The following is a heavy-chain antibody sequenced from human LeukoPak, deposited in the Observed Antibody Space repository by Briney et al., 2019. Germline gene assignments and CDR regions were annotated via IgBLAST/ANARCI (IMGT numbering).Heavy chain of an antibody. J-gene: IGHJ6*04. D-gene: IGHD3-10*01. CDR3: ARGRGGSGSYYNPYYYYGMDV. Sequence: PSETLSLTCTVSGGSVSSGSYYWSWIRQPPGKGLEWIGEINHSGSTNYNPSLKSRVTISVDTSKNQFSLKLSSVTAADTAVYYCARGRGGSGSYYNPYYYYGMDVWGKGTTVTVSS. CDR2: INHSGST. CDR1: GGSVSSGSYY. V-gene: IGHV4-39*07.